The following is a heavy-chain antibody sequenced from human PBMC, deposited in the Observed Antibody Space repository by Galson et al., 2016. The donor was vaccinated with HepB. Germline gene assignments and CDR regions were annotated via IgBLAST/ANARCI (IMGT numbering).Heavy chain of an antibody. CDR2: ISENGDST. D-gene: IGHD3-16*01. V-gene: IGHV3-64*02. CDR3: TSYTAKES. J-gene: IGHJ5*02. Sequence: SLRLSCAASGFTFSSYVMHWVRQAPGKGLEYVSAISENGDSTYYADSVRGRFTISRDNSKNTLYLQVDSLRAGDTAVYYCTSYTAKESWGQGSLVSVSS. CDR1: GFTFSSYV.